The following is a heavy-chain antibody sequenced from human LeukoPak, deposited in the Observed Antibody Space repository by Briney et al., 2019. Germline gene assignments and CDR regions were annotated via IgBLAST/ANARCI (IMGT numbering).Heavy chain of an antibody. J-gene: IGHJ4*02. Sequence: SETLPLTCTVSGGSISNLDYYWTWVPPPAGKRLEWIGRIYTSGGTNYNPSLKSRVTMSVDTSKNQFSLKLSSVTAADTAVYYCARDRVWSGYYYFDYWGQGTLVTVSS. CDR3: ARDRVWSGYYYFDY. V-gene: IGHV4-4*07. D-gene: IGHD3-3*01. CDR2: IYTSGGT. CDR1: GGSISNLDYY.